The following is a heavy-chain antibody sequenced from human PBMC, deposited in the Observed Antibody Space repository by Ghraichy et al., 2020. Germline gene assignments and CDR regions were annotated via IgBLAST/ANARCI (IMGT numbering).Heavy chain of an antibody. CDR1: GFSFSDYY. J-gene: IGHJ4*02. CDR3: ASAGAAAGRVDY. D-gene: IGHD6-13*01. Sequence: GGSLRLSCAASGFSFSDYYMSWIRQAPGKGLEWVSYISSSSGYTNYADSVKGRFTISRDNARNSLYLQMNSLRAEDTAVYYCASAGAAAGRVDYWGQGTLFTVSS. V-gene: IGHV3-11*06. CDR2: ISSSSGYT.